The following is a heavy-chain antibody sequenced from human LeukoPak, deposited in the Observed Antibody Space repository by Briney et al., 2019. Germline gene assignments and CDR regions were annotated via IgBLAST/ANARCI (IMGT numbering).Heavy chain of an antibody. CDR1: GGTFSSYA. CDR2: IIPIFGTA. V-gene: IGHV1-69*05. CDR3: ARAGVGSGWSTNYFDY. D-gene: IGHD6-19*01. J-gene: IGHJ4*02. Sequence: SVKVSCKASGGTFSSYAISWVRQAPGQGLEWMGGIIPIFGTANYAQKFQGRVTMTRDTSTTTVYMELSSLRSEDTAVYYCARAGVGSGWSTNYFDYWGRGTLVTVSS.